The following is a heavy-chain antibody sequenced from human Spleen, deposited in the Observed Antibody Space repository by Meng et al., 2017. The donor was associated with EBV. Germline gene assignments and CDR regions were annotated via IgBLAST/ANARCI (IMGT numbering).Heavy chain of an antibody. J-gene: IGHJ3*02. Sequence: VHLVESGGGLVQPGGSLRLSFAASGFTFSTYAMAWVRQAPGKGLEWVAFISNDGSDKYYADSVKGRFTISRDNSKNTLYLQMNSLRVEDTAVYYCAKDLPRSEAFDIWGQGTMVTVSS. V-gene: IGHV3-30*18. CDR3: AKDLPRSEAFDI. CDR2: ISNDGSDK. D-gene: IGHD1-14*01. CDR1: GFTFSTYA.